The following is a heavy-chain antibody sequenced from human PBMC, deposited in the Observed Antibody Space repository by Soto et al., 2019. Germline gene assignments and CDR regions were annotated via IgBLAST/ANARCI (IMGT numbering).Heavy chain of an antibody. V-gene: IGHV3-30*18. D-gene: IGHD3-16*01. Sequence: HPXGSLRRPGAASGFTFSSCSLHWVRQAPGKGLEWVAVISYDGSNKYYADSVKGRFTMSRDNSKNTLYLQMKSLRAEDTAVYYCAKWLSGSLRYSFDDWGQGTLVTVSS. J-gene: IGHJ4*02. CDR1: GFTFSSCS. CDR2: ISYDGSNK. CDR3: AKWLSGSLRYSFDD.